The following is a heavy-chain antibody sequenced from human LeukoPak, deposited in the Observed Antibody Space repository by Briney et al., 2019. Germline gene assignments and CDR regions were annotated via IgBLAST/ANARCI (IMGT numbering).Heavy chain of an antibody. D-gene: IGHD3-22*01. CDR3: ARAAYDSNGYTANHDY. J-gene: IGHJ4*02. CDR1: GFIFSNYG. V-gene: IGHV3-53*01. Sequence: AGGSLRLSCAASGFIFSNYGMNWVRQAPGKGLEWVSVLYSDESTYYTDSVKGRFTISRDNFKNTLYLQMNNLRAEDTAVYYCARAAYDSNGYTANHDYWGQGTLVTVSS. CDR2: LYSDEST.